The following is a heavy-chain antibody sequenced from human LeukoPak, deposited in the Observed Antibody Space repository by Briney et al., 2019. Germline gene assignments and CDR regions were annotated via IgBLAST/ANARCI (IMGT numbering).Heavy chain of an antibody. V-gene: IGHV1-8*01. Sequence: ASVKVSCKASGYTFASYDINWVRQATGQGLEWMGWMNPSSGNTGYAQKFQGRVTMTRNSSISTAYMELSSLRSEDTAVYYCARERGGGYSYGYWGQGTLVTVSS. CDR2: MNPSSGNT. D-gene: IGHD5-18*01. J-gene: IGHJ4*02. CDR1: GYTFASYD. CDR3: ARERGGGYSYGY.